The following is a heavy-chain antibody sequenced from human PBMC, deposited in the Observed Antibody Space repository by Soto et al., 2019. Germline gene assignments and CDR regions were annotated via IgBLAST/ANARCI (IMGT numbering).Heavy chain of an antibody. D-gene: IGHD3-22*01. Sequence: QVQLVQSGAEVKKPGSSVKVSCKASGGTFNSYVINWVRQAPGQGLEWMGGIIIFFGTAEYAQKFQGRVTITADEGASTAYMELSSLKSGDTAVYYCAGTHFDTSGYYPSALEYWGQGNQVSVSS. J-gene: IGHJ4*02. CDR2: IIIFFGTA. CDR3: AGTHFDTSGYYPSALEY. CDR1: GGTFNSYV. V-gene: IGHV1-69*01.